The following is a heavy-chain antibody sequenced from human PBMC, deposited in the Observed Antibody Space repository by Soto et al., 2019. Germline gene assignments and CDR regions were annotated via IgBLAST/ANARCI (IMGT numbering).Heavy chain of an antibody. D-gene: IGHD2-2*01. CDR2: IKSKTDGGTT. J-gene: IGHJ6*03. V-gene: IGHV3-15*01. CDR3: TTDPPWDIVVVPAANYYYYYMDV. Sequence: EVQLVESGGGLVKPGGSLRLSCAASGFIFSNAWMSWVRQAPGKGLEWVGRIKSKTDGGTTDYAAPVKGRFTISRDDSKNTLYLQMNSLKTEDTAVYYCTTDPPWDIVVVPAANYYYYYMDVWGKGTTVTVSS. CDR1: GFIFSNAW.